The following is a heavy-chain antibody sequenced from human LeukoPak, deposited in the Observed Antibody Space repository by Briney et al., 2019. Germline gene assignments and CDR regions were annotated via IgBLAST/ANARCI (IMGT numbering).Heavy chain of an antibody. V-gene: IGHV3-30*02. CDR2: IRYDGSKK. CDR3: ARDRHVTDKLGGDAF. Sequence: SGGSLRLSCAASGFIFSGSGMHWVRQAPGKGLAWVSFIRYDGSKKHYADSVRGRFTISRDNSKNTVYLQMNGLRAEDTAVYYCARDRHVTDKLGGDAFWGQGTTVTVS. CDR1: GFIFSGSG. D-gene: IGHD3-16*01. J-gene: IGHJ6*02.